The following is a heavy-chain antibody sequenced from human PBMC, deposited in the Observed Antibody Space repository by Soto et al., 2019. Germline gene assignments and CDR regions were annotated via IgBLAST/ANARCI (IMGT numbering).Heavy chain of an antibody. CDR2: IYSGGST. D-gene: IGHD6-19*01. Sequence: ARGSPRLSCAAPEFTVSSNDMSWVRQAPGKGLEWVSVIYSGGSTYYADSVKGRFTISRDNSKNTLYLQMNSLRAEDTAVYYCARDRSSGGFDYWGQGTLVTVSS. J-gene: IGHJ4*02. CDR1: EFTVSSND. CDR3: ARDRSSGGFDY. V-gene: IGHV3-53*01.